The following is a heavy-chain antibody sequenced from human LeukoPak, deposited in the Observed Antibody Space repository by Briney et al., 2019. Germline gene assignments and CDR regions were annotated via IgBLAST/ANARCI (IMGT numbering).Heavy chain of an antibody. Sequence: SETLSLTCTVSGASISSTSYYWGWIRQPPGKGLEWIGSTYYRGTTYNPSLKSRVTISVDTSKNQFSLKLSSVTAADTAVYYCARDWNRYAYWGQGTLVTVSS. D-gene: IGHD1-1*01. CDR1: GASISSTSYY. CDR2: TYYRGTT. CDR3: ARDWNRYAY. V-gene: IGHV4-39*07. J-gene: IGHJ4*02.